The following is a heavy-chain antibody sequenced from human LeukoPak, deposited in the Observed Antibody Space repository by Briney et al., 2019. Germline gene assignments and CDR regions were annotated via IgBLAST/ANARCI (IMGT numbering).Heavy chain of an antibody. CDR1: GFTFSSYG. V-gene: IGHV3-30*18. J-gene: IGHJ4*02. CDR2: ISYDGSNK. CDR3: AKIRFDY. Sequence: GGSLRLSCAASGFTFSSYGMHWVRQAPGKGLEWVAVISYDGSNKYYADSVKGRFTISRDNSKNTLYLQMNSLRAEDTAVYYCAKIRFDYWGQGTLVTVSS.